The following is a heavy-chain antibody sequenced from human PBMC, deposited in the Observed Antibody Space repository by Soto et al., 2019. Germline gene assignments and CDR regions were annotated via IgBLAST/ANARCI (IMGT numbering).Heavy chain of an antibody. V-gene: IGHV4-31*11. D-gene: IGHD3-16*01. Sequence: QLQLQESGPGLVKPSQTLSLTCAVSGGSISNGGYYWSCIRQHPGKGLEWIGFIYFSGSTYYNPSLKSRVTISVATPKNQLSLKVSSVTAADTAVYYCARDSHSHLPNQRWGGGYMDVWGKGTTV. CDR2: IYFSGST. CDR3: ARDSHSHLPNQRWGGGYMDV. J-gene: IGHJ6*03. CDR1: GGSISNGGYY.